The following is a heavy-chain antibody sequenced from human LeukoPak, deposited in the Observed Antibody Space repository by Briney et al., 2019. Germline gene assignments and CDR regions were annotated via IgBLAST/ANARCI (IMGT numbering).Heavy chain of an antibody. CDR1: GGSFSGYY. CDR2: INHSGST. J-gene: IGHJ4*02. V-gene: IGHV4-34*01. CDR3: ARGLGTGDYYFDY. Sequence: SETLSLTCAVYGGSFSGYYWSWIRQPPGKGLEWIGEINHSGSTNYNPSLKSRVTISVDTSKNQFSLKLSSVTAADTAVYYCARGLGTGDYYFDYWGQGTLVTVSS. D-gene: IGHD4-17*01.